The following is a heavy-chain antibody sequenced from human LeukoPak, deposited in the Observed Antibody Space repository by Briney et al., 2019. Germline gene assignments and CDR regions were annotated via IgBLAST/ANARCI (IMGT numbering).Heavy chain of an antibody. CDR2: ISPDGSNT. V-gene: IGHV3-64D*06. J-gene: IGHJ4*02. CDR1: GFAFSNYA. CDR3: VPKGTEGY. Sequence: PGGSLRLSCSASGFAFSNYALHWVRQAPGKGLEYVSAISPDGSNTYYADSVKGRFSISGDNSKSTLYLQMSSLRPEDTAVYYCVPKGTEGYWGQETLVTVSS.